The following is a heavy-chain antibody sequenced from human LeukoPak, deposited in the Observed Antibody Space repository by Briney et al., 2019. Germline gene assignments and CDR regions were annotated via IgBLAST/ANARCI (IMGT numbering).Heavy chain of an antibody. CDR1: GFTFSSYE. CDR3: AKASPGQLVGDLDY. D-gene: IGHD6-6*01. J-gene: IGHJ4*02. Sequence: PGGSLRLSCAASGFTFSSYEMNWVRQAPGKGLEWVSYISSSGSTIYYADSVKGRFTISRDNAKNSPYLQMNSLRVEDTAVYYCAKASPGQLVGDLDYWGQGTLVTVSS. V-gene: IGHV3-48*03. CDR2: ISSSGSTI.